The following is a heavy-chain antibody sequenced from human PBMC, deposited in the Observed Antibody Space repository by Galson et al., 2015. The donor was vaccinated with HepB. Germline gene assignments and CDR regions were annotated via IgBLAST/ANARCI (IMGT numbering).Heavy chain of an antibody. CDR1: GYSFTSYW. CDR3: ARGPGRSDLGYCSGGSCYSLDY. Sequence: QSGAEVKKPGESLKISCKGSGYSFTSYWIGWVRQMPGKGLEWMGIIYPGDSDTRYSPSFQGQVTISADKSISTAYLQWSSLKASDTAMYYCARGPGRSDLGYCSGGSCYSLDYWGQGTLVTVSS. V-gene: IGHV5-51*03. J-gene: IGHJ4*02. D-gene: IGHD2-15*01. CDR2: IYPGDSDT.